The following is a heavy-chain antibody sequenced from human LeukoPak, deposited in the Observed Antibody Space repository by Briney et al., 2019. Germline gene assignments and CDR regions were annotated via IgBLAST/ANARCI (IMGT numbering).Heavy chain of an antibody. CDR1: GYMVSDYY. J-gene: IGHJ4*02. CDR2: LRGDTGDT. Sequence: GASVTVSCKTSGYMVSDYYMHWVRQAPGQGHEWMGWLRGDTGDTDSPQKFKGRVTMTRDTATNTAYMQLSRLTYDDTAIYFCARVRDNACDYWGQGTLVTVSS. V-gene: IGHV1-2*02. CDR3: ARVRDNACDY. D-gene: IGHD1-1*01.